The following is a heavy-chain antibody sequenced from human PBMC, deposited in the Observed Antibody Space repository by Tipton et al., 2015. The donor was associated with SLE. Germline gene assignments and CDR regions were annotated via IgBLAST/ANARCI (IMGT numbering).Heavy chain of an antibody. V-gene: IGHV4-61*02. CDR1: GGSVSSGGYY. Sequence: TLSLTCTVSGGSVSSGGYYWTWIRQSAGKGLEWIGRIYNSGSTNYNPSLKSRVTISIDTSRNQLSLEVTSVTAADAAVYYCARANGAGSTTTLFDYWGQGALVAVSS. CDR2: IYNSGST. J-gene: IGHJ4*02. CDR3: ARANGAGSTTTLFDY. D-gene: IGHD3-10*01.